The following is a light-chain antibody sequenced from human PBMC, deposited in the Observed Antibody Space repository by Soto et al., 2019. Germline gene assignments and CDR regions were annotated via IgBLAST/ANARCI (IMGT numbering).Light chain of an antibody. V-gene: IGLV2-8*01. CDR3: SFADAKNVV. CDR1: SSNF. Sequence: QSVLTQPPSASGSPGQSVTISFTGTSSNFISWYQQHPGKAPKLMIFAVNKRPSGVPDRFSGSKSGNTASLTVSGLQAEAAADYYCSFADAKNVVFGGGTKLTVL. CDR2: AVN. J-gene: IGLJ2*01.